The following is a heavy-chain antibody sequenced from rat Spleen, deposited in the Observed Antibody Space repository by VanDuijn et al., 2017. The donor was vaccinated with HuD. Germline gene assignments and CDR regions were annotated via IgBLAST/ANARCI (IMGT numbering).Heavy chain of an antibody. CDR3: ASGIPRWFAY. V-gene: IGHV5-34*01. Sequence: EVQLVESGGGLFQPGRSLKLSCVASGFTFSDYGLTWIRQAPGKGLEWVAYISSSSGTIYYADTVKGRFTISRDNAKNTLYFQLSSLRSEDTALYYCASGIPRWFAYWGQGTLVTVSS. J-gene: IGHJ3*01. D-gene: IGHD2-2*01. CDR2: ISSSSGTI. CDR1: GFTFSDYG.